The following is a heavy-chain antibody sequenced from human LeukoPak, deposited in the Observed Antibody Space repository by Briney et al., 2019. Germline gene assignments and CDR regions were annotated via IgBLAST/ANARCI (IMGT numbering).Heavy chain of an antibody. V-gene: IGHV3-21*01. CDR1: GFTFSSYS. D-gene: IGHD3-22*01. CDR2: ISSSSSYI. Sequence: GGSLRLSCAASGFTFSSYSMNWVRQAPGKGLEWVSSISSSSSYIYYADSVKDRFTISRDNAKNSLYLQMNSLRAEDTAVYYCATLYYYDSSGYSSPDYWGQGTLVTVSS. J-gene: IGHJ4*02. CDR3: ATLYYYDSSGYSSPDY.